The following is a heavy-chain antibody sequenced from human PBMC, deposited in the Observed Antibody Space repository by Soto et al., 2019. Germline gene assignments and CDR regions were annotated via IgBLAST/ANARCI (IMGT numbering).Heavy chain of an antibody. D-gene: IGHD2-21*01. V-gene: IGHV3-53*04. J-gene: IGHJ3*02. CDR3: ARDSFLGRRCGAFDI. CDR1: GFTVSSNY. Sequence: GGSLRLSCAASGFTVSSNYMSWVRQAPGKGLEWVSVIYSGGSTYYADSVKGRFTISRHNSKNTLYLQMNSLRAEDTAVYYCARDSFLGRRCGAFDIWGQGTMVTVSS. CDR2: IYSGGST.